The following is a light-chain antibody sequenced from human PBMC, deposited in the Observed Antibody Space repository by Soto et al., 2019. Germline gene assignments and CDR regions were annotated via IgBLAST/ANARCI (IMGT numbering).Light chain of an antibody. CDR2: DVS. CDR1: SSDVGGYDY. J-gene: IGLJ1*01. V-gene: IGLV2-14*01. Sequence: QSVLTQPASVSGSPGQSITISCTGTSSDVGGYDYVSWYQQLPGKAPKLMIYDVSNRPSGVSNRFSGSKSGTTASLTISGLQAEDEADYYCSSYTSSSFYVFGTGTKVTVL. CDR3: SSYTSSSFYV.